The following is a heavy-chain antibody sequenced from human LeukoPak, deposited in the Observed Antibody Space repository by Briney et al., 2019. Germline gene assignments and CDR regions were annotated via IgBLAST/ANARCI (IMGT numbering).Heavy chain of an antibody. CDR1: GGSISSSSHY. D-gene: IGHD3-22*01. Sequence: SETLSLTCTVSGGSISSSSHYWGWVRQPPGKGLECIGFIYYTESTYSNPSLKSRVALSIDRTKNQFSLKLSSVTAADTAVYYSARSSYYDTSGYYDYWGQGALVTVSS. V-gene: IGHV4-39*01. CDR3: ARSSYYDTSGYYDY. CDR2: IYYTEST. J-gene: IGHJ4*02.